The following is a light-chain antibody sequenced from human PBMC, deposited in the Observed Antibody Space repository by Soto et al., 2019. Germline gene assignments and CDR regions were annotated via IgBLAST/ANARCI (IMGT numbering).Light chain of an antibody. CDR1: SSDVGGYNY. J-gene: IGLJ1*01. CDR3: TSYTTSNTRQIV. Sequence: QSALTQPASVSGSAGQSMTISCTGTSSDVGGYNYVSWYQQHPGKAPKFMIYDVSNRPSGVSNRFSGSKSGNTASLTISGLQAEDEADYYCTSYTTSNTRQIVFGTGTKVTVL. V-gene: IGLV2-14*01. CDR2: DVS.